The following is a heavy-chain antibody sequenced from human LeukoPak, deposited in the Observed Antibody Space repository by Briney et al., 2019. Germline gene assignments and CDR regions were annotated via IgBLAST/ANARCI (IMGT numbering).Heavy chain of an antibody. D-gene: IGHD6-19*01. Sequence: ASVKVSCKASGGTFSSYGISWVRQAPGQGLEWMGWISAYNGNTNYAQKLQGRVTMTTDTSTSTAYMELRSLRSDDTAVYYCASTSSIAVARGAFDIWGQGTMVTVSS. V-gene: IGHV1-18*01. CDR1: GGTFSSYG. CDR3: ASTSSIAVARGAFDI. J-gene: IGHJ3*02. CDR2: ISAYNGNT.